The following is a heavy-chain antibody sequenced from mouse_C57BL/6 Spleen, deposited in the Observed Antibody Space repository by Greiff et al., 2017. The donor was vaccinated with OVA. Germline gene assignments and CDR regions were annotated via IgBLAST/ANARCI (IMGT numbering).Heavy chain of an antibody. CDR3: ASGGSWYYFDY. V-gene: IGHV1-76*01. Sequence: QVQLQQSGAELVRPGASVKLSCKASGYTFTDYYINWVKQRPGQGLEWIARIYPGSGNTYYNEKFKGKATLTAEKSSSTAYMQLSSLTSEDSAVYFCASGGSWYYFDYWGQGTTLTVSS. D-gene: IGHD1-1*02. J-gene: IGHJ2*01. CDR2: IYPGSGNT. CDR1: GYTFTDYY.